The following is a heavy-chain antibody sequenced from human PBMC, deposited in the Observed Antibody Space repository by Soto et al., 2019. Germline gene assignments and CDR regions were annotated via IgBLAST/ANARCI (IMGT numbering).Heavy chain of an antibody. CDR2: IYSGGYT. Sequence: PGGSLRLSCAASGFDVSNTDMSWVRQAPXKGLEWVSVIYSGGYTNYADSVKGRFIVSRDSPKNTLYLQMDSLRAEDTAVYYCAREAIIVIAAPEYYFDYWGQGTLVTISS. V-gene: IGHV3-66*01. J-gene: IGHJ4*02. CDR1: GFDVSNTD. CDR3: AREAIIVIAAPEYYFDY. D-gene: IGHD2-21*01.